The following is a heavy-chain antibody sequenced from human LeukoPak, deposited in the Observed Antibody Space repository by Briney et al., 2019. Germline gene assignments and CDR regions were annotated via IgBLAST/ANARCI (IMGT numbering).Heavy chain of an antibody. CDR3: AKDRDDFWSGYSLDAFDI. D-gene: IGHD3-3*01. CDR1: GFTFSSYA. Sequence: GGSLRLSCAASGFTFSSYAMGWVRQAPGKGLEWVSAIIGSGGSTYYADSVKGRFTISRDNSKNTLYLQMNSLRAEDTAVYYCAKDRDDFWSGYSLDAFDIWGQGTMVTVSS. V-gene: IGHV3-23*01. CDR2: IIGSGGST. J-gene: IGHJ3*02.